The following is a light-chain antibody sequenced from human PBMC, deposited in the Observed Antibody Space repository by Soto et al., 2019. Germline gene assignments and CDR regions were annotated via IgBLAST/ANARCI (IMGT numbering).Light chain of an antibody. CDR2: AVT. V-gene: IGLV2-11*01. Sequence: QSVLNQPRSVFRSPGQSVTISCTGNSNDFDGYNYVSWYQQYPGKAPKVMIYAVTKRPSGVPDRISGSKSGNTASLTISGLQAEDEADYYCCSYAGSYTHYVFGTGTKVTVL. J-gene: IGLJ1*01. CDR3: CSYAGSYTHYV. CDR1: SNDFDGYNY.